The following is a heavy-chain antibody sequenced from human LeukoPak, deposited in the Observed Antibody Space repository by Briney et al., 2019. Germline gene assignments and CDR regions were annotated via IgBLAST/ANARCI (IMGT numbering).Heavy chain of an antibody. D-gene: IGHD1-26*01. CDR3: AKAVGGVPSYFDY. CDR2: ISGSGGTT. V-gene: IGHV3-23*01. Sequence: GGSLRLSCAASGFTFSSYAMNWVRQAPGKGLEWVSGISGSGGTTYYADPVKGRFTIPRDNSKNTLYLQMNSLRGEDTAVYYCAKAVGGVPSYFDYWGQGTLVTVSS. J-gene: IGHJ4*02. CDR1: GFTFSSYA.